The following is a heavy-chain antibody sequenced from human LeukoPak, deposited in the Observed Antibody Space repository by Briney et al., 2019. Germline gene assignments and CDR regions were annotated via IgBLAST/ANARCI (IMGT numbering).Heavy chain of an antibody. Sequence: PGGSLRLSCAASGFTFSSYSMNWVRQAPGKGLEWVSYISSSTTTTIYYADSVKGLFTISRDNAKNSLYLQINSLRAEDTAVFYCARSRSGSYFDYWGQGTLVTVSS. CDR2: ISSSTTTTI. CDR1: GFTFSSYS. J-gene: IGHJ4*02. V-gene: IGHV3-48*01. CDR3: ARSRSGSYFDY. D-gene: IGHD1-26*01.